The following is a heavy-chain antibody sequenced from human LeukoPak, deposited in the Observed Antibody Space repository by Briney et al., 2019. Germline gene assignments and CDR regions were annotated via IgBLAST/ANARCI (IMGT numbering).Heavy chain of an antibody. J-gene: IGHJ4*02. CDR3: ARDGDGYNVY. D-gene: IGHD5-24*01. V-gene: IGHV3-21*01. CDR2: ISSSSSYI. Sequence: GGSLRLSCVAYGFTFSSYSMNWVRQAPGKGLEWVSSISSSSSYIYYADSVKGRFTISRDNAKNSLYLQMNSLRAEDTAVYYCARDGDGYNVYWGQGTLVTVSS. CDR1: GFTFSSYS.